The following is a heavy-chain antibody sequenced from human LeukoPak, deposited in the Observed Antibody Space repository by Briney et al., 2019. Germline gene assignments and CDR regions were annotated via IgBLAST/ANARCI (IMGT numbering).Heavy chain of an antibody. Sequence: PGGSLGLSCAASGFTFSSYWMSWVRQAPGKGLEWAANIKQDGSEKYYVDSVKGRFTISRDNAKNSLYLQMNSLRAEDTAVYYCARDLDNGDVIDYWGQGTLVTVSS. D-gene: IGHD4-17*01. J-gene: IGHJ4*02. CDR2: IKQDGSEK. V-gene: IGHV3-7*01. CDR1: GFTFSSYW. CDR3: ARDLDNGDVIDY.